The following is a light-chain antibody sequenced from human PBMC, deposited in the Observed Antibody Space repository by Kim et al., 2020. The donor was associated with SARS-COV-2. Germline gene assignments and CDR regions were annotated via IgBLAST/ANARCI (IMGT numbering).Light chain of an antibody. CDR3: NSRDSNDNVV. CDR1: SLRCYY. J-gene: IGLJ2*01. Sequence: VALGQTVRITCQGDSLRCYYATWYQQNPGPAPILVIYGKNNRPSGIPDRFSGSSSGNTASLTISGTQAGDEADYYCNSRDSNDNVVFGGGTQLTVL. CDR2: GKN. V-gene: IGLV3-19*01.